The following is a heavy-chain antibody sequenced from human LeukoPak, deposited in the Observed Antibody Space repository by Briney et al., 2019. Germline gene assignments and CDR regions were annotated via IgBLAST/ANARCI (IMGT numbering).Heavy chain of an antibody. CDR1: GGSISSYY. V-gene: IGHV4-59*01. CDR3: AREKVVVVPAATIYYYYYGMDV. Sequence: SGTLSLTCTVSGGSISSYYWSWFRQPPAKGLAWIGFIYYSECTNYNPSLQSRVTISVDTSKNQVSLKLSSVTAADTAAYYCAREKVVVVPAATIYYYYYGMDVWGQGTTVTVSS. J-gene: IGHJ6*02. CDR2: IYYSECT. D-gene: IGHD2-2*01.